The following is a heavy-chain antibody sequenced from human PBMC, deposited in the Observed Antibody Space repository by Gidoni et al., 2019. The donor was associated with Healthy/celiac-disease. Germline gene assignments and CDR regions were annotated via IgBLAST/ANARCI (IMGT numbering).Heavy chain of an antibody. D-gene: IGHD2-2*01. CDR2: IYYSGST. J-gene: IGHJ3*02. V-gene: IGHV4-61*01. CDR1: GGSVSSGSYY. CDR3: AREVAEYCSSTSCYYRAFDI. Sequence: QVQLQESGPGLVKPSETLSLTCTVSGGSVSSGSYYWRWIRQPPGKGLEWIGYIYYSGSTNYNPSLKSRVTISVDTSKNQFSLKLSSVTAADTAVYYCAREVAEYCSSTSCYYRAFDIWGQGTMVTVSS.